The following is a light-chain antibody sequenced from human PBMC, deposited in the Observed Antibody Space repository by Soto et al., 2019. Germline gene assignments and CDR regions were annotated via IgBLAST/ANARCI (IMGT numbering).Light chain of an antibody. J-gene: IGLJ2*01. Sequence: QSVLTQPASVSGSTGQSITISCTGTSSDVGGYNYVSWYQQHPGKAPKLMIYDVSNRPSGVSNRFSGSKSGNTASLTISGFQAEDEADYYCSSYTSSSTLVFGGGTKLNVL. CDR2: DVS. V-gene: IGLV2-14*01. CDR3: SSYTSSSTLV. CDR1: SSDVGGYNY.